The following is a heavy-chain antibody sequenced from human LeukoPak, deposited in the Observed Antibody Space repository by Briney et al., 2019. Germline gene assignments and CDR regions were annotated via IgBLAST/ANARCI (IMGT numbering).Heavy chain of an antibody. V-gene: IGHV1-69*02. D-gene: IGHD6-13*01. J-gene: IGHJ5*02. CDR2: IIPILGIA. CDR3: ARTEPRDIAAADS. Sequence: SVKVSCKASGGTFSSYTISWVRQAPGQGLEWMGRIIPILGIANYAQKFQGRVTITADKSTSTAYMELSSLRSGDTAVYYCARTEPRDIAAADSWGQGTLVTVSS. CDR1: GGTFSSYT.